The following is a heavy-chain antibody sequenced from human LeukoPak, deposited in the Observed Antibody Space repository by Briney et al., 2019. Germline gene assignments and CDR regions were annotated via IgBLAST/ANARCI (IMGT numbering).Heavy chain of an antibody. CDR2: INSDGSST. CDR1: GYTFSGYW. J-gene: IGHJ6*02. Sequence: GGSLRLSCVASGYTFSGYWMHWVRQVPGKGLVWVSRINSDGSSTAYADSVKGRFTISRDNAKNTPYLQMNSLRVEDTAVYYCVGERYYRIYVGGQGTTVTVSS. V-gene: IGHV3-74*01. CDR3: VGERYYRIYV.